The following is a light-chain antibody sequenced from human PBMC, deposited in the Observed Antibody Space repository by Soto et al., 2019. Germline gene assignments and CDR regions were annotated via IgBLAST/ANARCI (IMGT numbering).Light chain of an antibody. J-gene: IGKJ1*01. CDR3: QQYNNWPG. CDR1: QSVSSN. CDR2: GAS. V-gene: IGKV3-15*01. Sequence: EIVMTQSPATLSVSPGERATLSCRASQSVSSNLAWYKQKPGLAPRLLIYGASTRATGIPARFSGSGSGTEFTLTISSLQSEDFAVYYCQQYNNWPGIGQGTKVEIK.